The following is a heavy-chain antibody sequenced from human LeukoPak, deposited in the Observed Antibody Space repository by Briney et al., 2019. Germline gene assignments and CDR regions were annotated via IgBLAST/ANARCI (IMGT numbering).Heavy chain of an antibody. D-gene: IGHD3-16*01. Sequence: GGSLRLSCAASGLTFSSYEMNWVRQAPGKGLEWVSYISSSSSYIYYADSVKGRFTISRDNAKNSLYLQMNSLRAEDTAVYYCARWGYYYMDVWGKGTTVTVSS. J-gene: IGHJ6*03. CDR1: GLTFSSYE. CDR3: ARWGYYYMDV. CDR2: ISSSSSYI. V-gene: IGHV3-21*05.